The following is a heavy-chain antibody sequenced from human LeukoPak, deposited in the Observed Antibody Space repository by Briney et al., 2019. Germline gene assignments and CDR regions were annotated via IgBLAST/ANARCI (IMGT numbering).Heavy chain of an antibody. Sequence: GGSLRLSCAASGFTVSNNYMNWVRQAPGKGLEWVSTIYSGGSTYYADSVKGRFTISRHNSKNTLDLQMNSLRAEDTAVYYCARSTPVDTARGYYGMDVWGQGTTVTVSS. V-gene: IGHV3-53*04. D-gene: IGHD5-18*01. CDR2: IYSGGST. J-gene: IGHJ6*02. CDR1: GFTVSNNY. CDR3: ARSTPVDTARGYYGMDV.